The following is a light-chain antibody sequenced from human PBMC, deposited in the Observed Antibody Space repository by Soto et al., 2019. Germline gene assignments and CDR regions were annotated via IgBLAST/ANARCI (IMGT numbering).Light chain of an antibody. J-gene: IGKJ1*01. Sequence: AIQMTQSPSSLSASVGDRVTITCRASQGIRNDLGWYQQRPGKAPKLLIYATSSLQSGVPSRFSGSGSGTDFTLTISSLQPEDFATYYCLQDYNYPRTFGQGTKVEI. CDR3: LQDYNYPRT. CDR1: QGIRND. V-gene: IGKV1-6*01. CDR2: ATS.